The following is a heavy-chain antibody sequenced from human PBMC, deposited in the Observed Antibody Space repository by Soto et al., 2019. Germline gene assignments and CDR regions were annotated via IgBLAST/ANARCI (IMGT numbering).Heavy chain of an antibody. CDR1: GFTFSSFG. Sequence: GGSLRLSCAASGFTFSSFGMHWVRQAPGKGLEWVAVISYDESNKYYADSVKGRFTISRDNSKRTLYLQMNSLRADDTAVFYSAKSCNWNYGNYYYVMDVWGQGTTVTVSS. CDR2: ISYDESNK. V-gene: IGHV3-30*18. CDR3: AKSCNWNYGNYYYVMDV. D-gene: IGHD1-7*01. J-gene: IGHJ6*02.